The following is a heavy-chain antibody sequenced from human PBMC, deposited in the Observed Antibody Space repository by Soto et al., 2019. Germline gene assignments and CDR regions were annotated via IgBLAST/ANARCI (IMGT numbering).Heavy chain of an antibody. CDR2: INHSGST. CDR1: GGSFSGYY. J-gene: IGHJ5*02. V-gene: IGHV4-34*01. D-gene: IGHD3-3*01. CDR3: ARGPITIFGVVKSCNWFDP. Sequence: PSETLSLTCAVYGGSFSGYYWSWIRQPPGKGLEWIGEINHSGSTNYNPSLKSRVTISVDTSKNQFSLKLSSVTAADTAVYYCARGPITIFGVVKSCNWFDPWGQGTLVTVSS.